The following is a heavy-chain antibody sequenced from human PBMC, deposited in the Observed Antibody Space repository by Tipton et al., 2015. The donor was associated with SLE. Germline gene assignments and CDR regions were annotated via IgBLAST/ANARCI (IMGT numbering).Heavy chain of an antibody. CDR2: IYYSGST. CDR3: ASDSHSGSYSVDY. V-gene: IGHV4-39*07. D-gene: IGHD1-26*01. J-gene: IGHJ4*02. Sequence: TLSLTCTVSGGSISSSSYYWGWIRQPPGRGLEWIGSIYYSGSTYYTPSLKSRVTISLDTSKNQFSLKLSSVTAADTAVYYCASDSHSGSYSVDYWGQGRLVTVSS. CDR1: GGSISSSSYY.